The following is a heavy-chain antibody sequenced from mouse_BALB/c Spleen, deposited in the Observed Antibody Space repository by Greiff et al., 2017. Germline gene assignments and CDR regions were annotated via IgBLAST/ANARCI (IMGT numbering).Heavy chain of an antibody. J-gene: IGHJ4*01. Sequence: EVKLVESGGGLVKPGGSLKLSCAASGFTFSSYAMSWVRQTPEKRLEWVATISSGGSYTYYPDSVKGRFTISRDNAKNTLYLQMSSLRSEDTAMYYCARQGGYDDGYAMDYWGQGTSVTVSS. V-gene: IGHV5-9-3*01. CDR2: ISSGGSYT. CDR3: ARQGGYDDGYAMDY. D-gene: IGHD2-2*01. CDR1: GFTFSSYA.